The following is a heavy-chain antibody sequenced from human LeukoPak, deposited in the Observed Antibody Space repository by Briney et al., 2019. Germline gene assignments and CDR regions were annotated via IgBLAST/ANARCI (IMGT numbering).Heavy chain of an antibody. Sequence: SVNVSCKASGFTFTNSAVQWVRQARGQRLEWIGWIVVGSGNTDYAQRFQERVTITRDKSTSTAYMELSSLRSEDTAVYYCAADHDYVWGSYREFDYWGQGTLVTVSS. CDR1: GFTFTNSA. V-gene: IGHV1-58*01. J-gene: IGHJ4*02. CDR2: IVVGSGNT. CDR3: AADHDYVWGSYREFDY. D-gene: IGHD3-16*02.